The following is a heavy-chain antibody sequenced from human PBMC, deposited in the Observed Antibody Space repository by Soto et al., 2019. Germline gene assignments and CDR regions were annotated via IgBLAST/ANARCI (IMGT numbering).Heavy chain of an antibody. Sequence: QVQLVQSGAEVKKPGSSVKVSCKASGGTFSSYAISWVRQAPGQGLEWMGGIIPIFGTANYEQKFQGRVTITADESTSTDYMELSSLRSEDTAVYYCARDRDSSGWYGGDFDYWGQGTLVTVSS. D-gene: IGHD6-19*01. J-gene: IGHJ4*02. CDR3: ARDRDSSGWYGGDFDY. CDR1: GGTFSSYA. CDR2: IIPIFGTA. V-gene: IGHV1-69*01.